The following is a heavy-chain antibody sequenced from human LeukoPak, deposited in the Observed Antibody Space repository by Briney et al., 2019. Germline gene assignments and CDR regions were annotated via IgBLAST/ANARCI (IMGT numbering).Heavy chain of an antibody. V-gene: IGHV3-7*01. D-gene: IGHD3-22*01. Sequence: GGSLRLSCVASGFTFSNYGMHWVRQAPGKGLEWVANIKKDGSEKYYVDSVKGRFTISRDNAKNSLYLQMNSLRAEDTAVYYCARDLYRIVVVPHYFDYWGQGTLVTVSS. CDR2: IKKDGSEK. J-gene: IGHJ4*02. CDR1: GFTFSNYG. CDR3: ARDLYRIVVVPHYFDY.